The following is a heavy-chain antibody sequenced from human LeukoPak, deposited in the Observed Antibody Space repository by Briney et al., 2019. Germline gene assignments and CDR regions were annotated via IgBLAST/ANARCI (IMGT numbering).Heavy chain of an antibody. J-gene: IGHJ5*02. Sequence: GGSLRLSCAASGFTFSSYAMSWVRQAPGKGLEWVSAISGSGGSTYYADSVKGRFTISRDNSKNTLYLQMNSLRAEDTAVYYCARDWVDTAMVTGPCWFDPWGQGTLVTVSS. V-gene: IGHV3-23*01. CDR3: ARDWVDTAMVTGPCWFDP. D-gene: IGHD5-18*01. CDR1: GFTFSSYA. CDR2: ISGSGGST.